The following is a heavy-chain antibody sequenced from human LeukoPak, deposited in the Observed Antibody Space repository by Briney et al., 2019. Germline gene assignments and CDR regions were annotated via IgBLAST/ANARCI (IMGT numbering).Heavy chain of an antibody. CDR3: ARSAASAAGRGGYYYYFMDV. D-gene: IGHD6-13*01. Sequence: GGSLRLSCAASGFTFSSYSLNWVRQAPGKGLEWVSYISTSSSTIYYADSVKGRFTISRDNAKNSLYLQMNSLRADDTAVYYCARSAASAAGRGGYYYYFMDVWGKGTTVTVSS. CDR1: GFTFSSYS. V-gene: IGHV3-48*01. CDR2: ISTSSSTI. J-gene: IGHJ6*03.